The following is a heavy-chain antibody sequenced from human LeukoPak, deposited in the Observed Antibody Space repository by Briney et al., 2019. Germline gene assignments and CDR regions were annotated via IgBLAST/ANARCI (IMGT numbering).Heavy chain of an antibody. D-gene: IGHD5-18*01. V-gene: IGHV4-59*01. CDR2: IYYSGST. Sequence: SETLSLTCTVSGGSISSYYWSWIRQPPGKGLEWMGYIYYSGSTNYNPSLKSRVTISVDTSKNQFSLKLSSVTAADTAVYYCAREEYSYGGYYYMDVWGKGTTVTVSS. CDR3: AREEYSYGGYYYMDV. J-gene: IGHJ6*03. CDR1: GGSISSYY.